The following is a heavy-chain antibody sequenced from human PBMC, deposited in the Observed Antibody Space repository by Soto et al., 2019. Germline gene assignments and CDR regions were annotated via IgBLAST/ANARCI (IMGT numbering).Heavy chain of an antibody. J-gene: IGHJ4*02. D-gene: IGHD3-10*01. V-gene: IGHV1-69*01. CDR3: ARGGFGRRIIMVRGYPLFDY. Sequence: QVQLVQSGAEVKKPGSSVKVSCKASGGTFSSYAISWVRQAPGQGLEWMGGIIPIFGTANYAQKFQGRVTITADESTSTAYMELSSLRSEDTAVYYCARGGFGRRIIMVRGYPLFDYWGQGTLVTVSS. CDR2: IIPIFGTA. CDR1: GGTFSSYA.